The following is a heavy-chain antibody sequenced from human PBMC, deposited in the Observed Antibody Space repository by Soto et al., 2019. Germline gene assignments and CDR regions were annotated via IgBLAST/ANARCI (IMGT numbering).Heavy chain of an antibody. CDR3: ARPSQPGRYYYDYGMDV. CDR1: GFTFSSYA. Sequence: QVQLVESGGGVVQPGMSLRLSCAASGFTFSSYAMHWVRQAPGKGLVWVAVISYDGSNKYYADSVKGRFTISRDNSKNTLYLQINSLRAEDTAAYYCARPSQPGRYYYDYGMDVWGQGTTVTVCS. CDR2: ISYDGSNK. D-gene: IGHD6-13*01. V-gene: IGHV3-30-3*01. J-gene: IGHJ6*02.